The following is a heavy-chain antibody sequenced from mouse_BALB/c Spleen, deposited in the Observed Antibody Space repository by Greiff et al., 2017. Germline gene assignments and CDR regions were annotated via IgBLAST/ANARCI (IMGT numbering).Heavy chain of an antibody. CDR1: GYTFTSYT. Sequence: VKLQESGAELARPGASVKMSCKASGYTFTSYTMHWVKQRPGQGLEWIGYINPSSGYTNYNQKFKDKATLTADKSSSTAYMQLSSLTSEDSAVYYCARWDGNWFAYWGQGTLVTVSA. V-gene: IGHV1-4*01. CDR3: ARWDGNWFAY. J-gene: IGHJ3*01. CDR2: INPSSGYT. D-gene: IGHD2-1*01.